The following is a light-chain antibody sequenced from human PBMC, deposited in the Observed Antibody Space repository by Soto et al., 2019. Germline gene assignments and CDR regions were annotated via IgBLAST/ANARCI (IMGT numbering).Light chain of an antibody. V-gene: IGKV1-5*03. CDR2: RAS. CDR3: QQYNSSSRT. CDR1: QSISTS. J-gene: IGKJ1*01. Sequence: DLQMSQSPATLYVFVGDRVTTTCRASQSISTSLAWYQHKTGKAPKLLIYRASTLQSGVPTRFSGSGSAAEFTLSISSLQPDDFATYYCQQYNSSSRTFGQGTKVDIK.